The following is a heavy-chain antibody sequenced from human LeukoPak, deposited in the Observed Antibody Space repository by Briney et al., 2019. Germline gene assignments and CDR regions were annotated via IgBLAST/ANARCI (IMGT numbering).Heavy chain of an antibody. J-gene: IGHJ4*02. D-gene: IGHD5-18*01. CDR3: ARGFRHTAMFLDY. V-gene: IGHV3-48*03. CDR1: GFTFSSYE. Sequence: PGGSLRLSCAASGFTFSSYEMNRVRQAPGQGLEWISCISNSGSPIYYADSVKGRFTISRDNAKNSLYLQMNSLRAEDTAVYYCARGFRHTAMFLDYWGRGTLVTVSS. CDR2: ISNSGSPI.